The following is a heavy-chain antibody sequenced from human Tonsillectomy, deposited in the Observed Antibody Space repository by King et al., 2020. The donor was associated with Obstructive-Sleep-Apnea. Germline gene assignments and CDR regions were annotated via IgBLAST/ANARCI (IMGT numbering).Heavy chain of an antibody. Sequence: VQLQQSGPGLVKPSQTLSLTCAISGDSVSSNSAAWNWLRPSPSRGLEWLGRTYYRSKWYNDYAVSVKSRITINPDTSKNQFSLQLNSVTPEDTAVYYCARVEDSSGWPVIDYWGQGTLVTVSS. CDR2: TYYRSKWYN. D-gene: IGHD6-19*01. CDR1: GDSVSSNSAA. J-gene: IGHJ4*02. CDR3: ARVEDSSGWPVIDY. V-gene: IGHV6-1*01.